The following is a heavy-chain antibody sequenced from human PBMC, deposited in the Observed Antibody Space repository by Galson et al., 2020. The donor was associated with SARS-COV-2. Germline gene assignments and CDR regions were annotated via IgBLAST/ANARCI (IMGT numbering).Heavy chain of an antibody. J-gene: IGHJ4*02. CDR2: ISYDGSNK. CDR3: ARDLVVVAATPFDY. D-gene: IGHD2-15*01. V-gene: IGHV3-30*04. CDR1: GFTFSSYA. Sequence: GESLKISCAASGFTFSSYAMHWVRQAPGKGLEWVAVISYDGSNKYYADSVKGRFTISRDNSKNTLYLQMNSLRAEDTAVYYCARDLVVVAATPFDYGGQGTLVTVSS.